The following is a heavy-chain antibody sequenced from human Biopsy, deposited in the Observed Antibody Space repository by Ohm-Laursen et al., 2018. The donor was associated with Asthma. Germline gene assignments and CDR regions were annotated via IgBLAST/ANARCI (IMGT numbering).Heavy chain of an antibody. CDR3: ARTYYDFLTGQVKDVFGV. CDR2: VNTGNGDT. D-gene: IGHD3-9*01. Sequence: ASVKVSCKVSGYNFISFAIHWVRQAPGQRLEWMGWVNTGNGDTKYSQKFQGRVTITRDTSASTAYMELRSLRSKDTATYYCARTYYDFLTGQVKDVFGVWGQGTMVTVSS. J-gene: IGHJ3*01. V-gene: IGHV1-3*04. CDR1: GYNFISFA.